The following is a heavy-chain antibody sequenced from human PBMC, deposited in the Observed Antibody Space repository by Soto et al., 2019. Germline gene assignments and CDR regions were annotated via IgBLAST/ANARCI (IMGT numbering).Heavy chain of an antibody. V-gene: IGHV1-69*13. J-gene: IGHJ4*02. CDR2: IIPIFGTA. CDR3: ARDEGGSLDY. Sequence: GASVKVSFKASGGTVSSCAISWVRQAPGQGLEWMGGIIPIFGTANYAQKFQGRVTITADESTSTAYMDLSSLRSEDTAVYYCARDEGGSLDYWGQGTLVTVSS. CDR1: GGTVSSCA. D-gene: IGHD2-15*01.